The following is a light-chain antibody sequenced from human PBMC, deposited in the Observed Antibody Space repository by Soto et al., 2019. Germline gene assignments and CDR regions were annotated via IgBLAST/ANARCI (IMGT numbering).Light chain of an antibody. CDR2: DAS. V-gene: IGKV3-11*01. CDR3: QQRSNWPVT. J-gene: IGKJ1*01. Sequence: EIVLTQSPGTPSLSPGERATLSCRASQSVSSYLAWYQQKPGQAPRLLIYDASTRATGISARFSGSGSGTDFTLTISSLEPEDFAVYYCQQRSNWPVTFGQGTKV. CDR1: QSVSSY.